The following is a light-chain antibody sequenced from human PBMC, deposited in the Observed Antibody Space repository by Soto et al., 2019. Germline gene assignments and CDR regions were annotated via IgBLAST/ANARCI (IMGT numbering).Light chain of an antibody. CDR2: GAS. V-gene: IGKV3-15*01. J-gene: IGKJ1*01. CDR3: QQYDKWPPWT. Sequence: IVMTQSPATLSVSPGQRAALSCRASQGVSTNLAWYQQKPGQAPRLLIYGASTRATGIPARFSGSGSGTDFTLTISGLQSEDVAVYYCQQYDKWPPWTFGQGTKVEIK. CDR1: QGVSTN.